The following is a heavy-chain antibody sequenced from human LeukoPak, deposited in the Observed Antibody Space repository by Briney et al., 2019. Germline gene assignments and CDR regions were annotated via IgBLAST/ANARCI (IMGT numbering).Heavy chain of an antibody. J-gene: IGHJ4*02. V-gene: IGHV3-30*02. Sequence: GGSLRLSCAASGFTFSSYGMPWVRQAPGKGLEWVAVIWYDGSNKYYADSVKGRFTISRDNSKNTLYLQMNSLRAEDTAVYYCAKELGYSYGYHYWGQGTLVTVSS. D-gene: IGHD5-18*01. CDR1: GFTFSSYG. CDR2: IWYDGSNK. CDR3: AKELGYSYGYHY.